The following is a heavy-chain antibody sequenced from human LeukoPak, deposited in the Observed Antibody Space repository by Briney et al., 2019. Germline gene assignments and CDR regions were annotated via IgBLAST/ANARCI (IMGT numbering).Heavy chain of an antibody. CDR1: GFSLSTSGVG. J-gene: IGHJ2*01. V-gene: IGHV2-5*02. Sequence: SGPTLVNPTQTLTLTCTFSGFSLSTSGVGVGWIRQPPGKALEWLALIYWDDDKRYSPSLKSRLTITKDTSKNQVVLIMTNMDPVDAATYYCAHKAVYNINWPGTHWYFDLWGRGTLVTVSS. D-gene: IGHD1-1*01. CDR3: AHKAVYNINWPGTHWYFDL. CDR2: IYWDDDK.